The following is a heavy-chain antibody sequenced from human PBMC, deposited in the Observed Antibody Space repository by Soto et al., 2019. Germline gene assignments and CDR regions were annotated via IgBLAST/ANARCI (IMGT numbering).Heavy chain of an antibody. D-gene: IGHD6-13*01. CDR3: ARSPRSIAAGGIDY. CDR2: IYHGGST. V-gene: IGHV4-4*02. Sequence: QVQLQESGPGLVKPSGTLSLTCAVSGGSISSSNLWTWARQPPGKGLEGIGEIYHGGSTNYNPSLKSRVTISVDKSKNQFPLRLSSVTAADTAVYYCARSPRSIAAGGIDYWGQGILVSVSS. CDR1: GGSISSSNL. J-gene: IGHJ4*02.